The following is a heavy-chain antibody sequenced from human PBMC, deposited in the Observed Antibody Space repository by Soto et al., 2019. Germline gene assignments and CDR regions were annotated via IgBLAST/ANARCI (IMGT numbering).Heavy chain of an antibody. V-gene: IGHV3-30*18. CDR1: GFTFSSYG. D-gene: IGHD1-7*01. J-gene: IGHJ4*02. CDR3: AKVGLITGTYLLHFAY. Sequence: QVQLVESGGGVVQPGRSLRLSCAASGFTFSSYGMHWVRQAPGKGLEWVAVISYDGSNKYYADSVKGRFTISRDNSKNTLYLQMISLRAEDTAVYYCAKVGLITGTYLLHFAYWGQGTLVTVSS. CDR2: ISYDGSNK.